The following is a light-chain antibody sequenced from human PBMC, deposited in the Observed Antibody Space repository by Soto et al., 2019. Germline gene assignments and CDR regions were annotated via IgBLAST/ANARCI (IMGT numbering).Light chain of an antibody. J-gene: IGLJ2*01. CDR1: SGGIASAY. V-gene: IGLV6-57*04. CDR3: QSYDDNNVL. CDR2: EDN. Sequence: NFMLTQPHSVSESPGKTVTISCTRSSGGIASAYVQWYQQRPGSAPTTVIYEDNQRPSGVPDRFSGSIDRSSNSASLTISGLKIEDTADYYCQSYDDNNVLFGGGTKLTVL.